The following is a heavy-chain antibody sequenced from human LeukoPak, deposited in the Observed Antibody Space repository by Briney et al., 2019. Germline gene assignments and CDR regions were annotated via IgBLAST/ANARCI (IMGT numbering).Heavy chain of an antibody. V-gene: IGHV4-34*01. CDR1: GGSFSGYY. Sequence: SETLSLTCAVYGGSFSGYYWSWIRQPPGKGLEWIGEINHSGSTNYNPSLKSRVTISVDTSKNQFSLKLSSVTAAGTAVYYCAIRLRYWGQGTLVTVSS. CDR3: AIRLRY. CDR2: INHSGST. D-gene: IGHD2-15*01. J-gene: IGHJ4*02.